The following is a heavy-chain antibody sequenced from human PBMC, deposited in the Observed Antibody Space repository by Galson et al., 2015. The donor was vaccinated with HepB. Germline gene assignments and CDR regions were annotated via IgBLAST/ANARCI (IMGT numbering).Heavy chain of an antibody. D-gene: IGHD1-26*01. CDR3: ARDSDKWELDPALEY. CDR2: INPSGGST. J-gene: IGHJ4*02. CDR1: GYTFTSYY. V-gene: IGHV1-46*01. Sequence: SVKVSCKASGYTFTSYYMHWVRQAPGQGLEWMGIINPSGGSTSYAQKFQGRVTMTRDTSTSTVYMELSSLRSEDTAVYYCARDSDKWELDPALEYWGQGTLVTVSS.